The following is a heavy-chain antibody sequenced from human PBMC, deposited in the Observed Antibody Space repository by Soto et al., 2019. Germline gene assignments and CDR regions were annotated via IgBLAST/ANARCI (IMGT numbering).Heavy chain of an antibody. J-gene: IGHJ3*02. CDR1: GFTFSSYA. V-gene: IGHV3-30-3*01. D-gene: IGHD3-22*01. CDR3: ARDPITMIVVAPLMGAFDI. CDR2: ISYDGSNK. Sequence: VGSLRLSCAASGFTFSSYAMHWVRQAPGKGLEWVAVISYDGSNKYYADSVKGRFTISRDNSKNTLYLQMNSLRAEDTAVYYCARDPITMIVVAPLMGAFDIWGQGTMVTVSS.